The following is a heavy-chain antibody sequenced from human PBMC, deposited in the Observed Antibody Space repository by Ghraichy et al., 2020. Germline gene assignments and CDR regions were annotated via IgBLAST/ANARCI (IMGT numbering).Heavy chain of an antibody. V-gene: IGHV3-53*01. D-gene: IGHD3-10*01. CDR3: ARTVYAGSGNHYLDY. CDR1: GLSVSDHY. J-gene: IGHJ4*02. CDR2: LHSNGDT. Sequence: GESLRLSCAASGLSVSDHYMSWVRRAPGKGLEWVSFLHSNGDTFYAGSVKGRFIISRDDSMNTLYLQMISRRAEDTAVYYCARTVYAGSGNHYLDYWGQGTLGAVPS.